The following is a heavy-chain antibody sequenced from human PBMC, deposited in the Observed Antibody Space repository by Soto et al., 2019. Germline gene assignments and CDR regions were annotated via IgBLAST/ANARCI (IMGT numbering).Heavy chain of an antibody. J-gene: IGHJ4*02. CDR1: GGTFSSYA. CDR2: IIPIFGTA. Sequence: QVQLVQSGAEVKKPGSSVKVSCKASGGTFSSYAISWVRQAPGQGLEWMGGIIPIFGTANYAQKFQGGVTITADESRRTAYMDLSSLRSEDTAVYYCAGAKRFYDSSGPFDYRGQETLLTLSS. D-gene: IGHD3-22*01. CDR3: AGAKRFYDSSGPFDY. V-gene: IGHV1-69*01.